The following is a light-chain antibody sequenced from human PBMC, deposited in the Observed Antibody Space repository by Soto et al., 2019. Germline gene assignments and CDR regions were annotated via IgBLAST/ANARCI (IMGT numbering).Light chain of an antibody. CDR2: DAS. Sequence: EIVMTQSPATLSVSPGERATLSCRASQSVSSYLAWYQQKPGQAPRLLNYDASNRATGIPARFSGSGSGTDFTLTISSLEPEDFAVYYCQQRSNWPPWTFGQGTKVDIK. J-gene: IGKJ1*01. CDR3: QQRSNWPPWT. CDR1: QSVSSY. V-gene: IGKV3-11*01.